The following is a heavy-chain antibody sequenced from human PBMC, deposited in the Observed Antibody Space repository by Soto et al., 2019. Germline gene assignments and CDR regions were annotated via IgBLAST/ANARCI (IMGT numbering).Heavy chain of an antibody. CDR1: GFTFSSYG. Sequence: VQLVESGGGVVQPGRSLRLSCAASGFTFSSYGMHWVRQAPGKGLEWVAVISYDGSNKYYADSVKGRFTISRDNSKNTLYLQMNSLRAEDTAVYYCAKDSCSGGSCYRSGLLDYWGQGTLVTVSS. CDR2: ISYDGSNK. CDR3: AKDSCSGGSCYRSGLLDY. V-gene: IGHV3-30*18. J-gene: IGHJ4*02. D-gene: IGHD2-15*01.